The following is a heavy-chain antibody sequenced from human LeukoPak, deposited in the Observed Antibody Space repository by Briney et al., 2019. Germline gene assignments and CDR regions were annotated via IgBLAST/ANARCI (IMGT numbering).Heavy chain of an antibody. CDR2: IKSKTDGRKT. V-gene: IGHV3-15*01. J-gene: IGHJ4*02. D-gene: IGHD6-13*01. CDR1: GFTFNKAW. Sequence: GGSLRLSCAASGFTFNKAWMSWVRQAPGKGLEWVGRIKSKTDGRKTDYTAPVNGRFTISRDDSTNTLYLQMNSLKTEDTAVYYCTTDAATIAAAGTGPYWGQGTLVTVSS. CDR3: TTDAATIAAAGTGPY.